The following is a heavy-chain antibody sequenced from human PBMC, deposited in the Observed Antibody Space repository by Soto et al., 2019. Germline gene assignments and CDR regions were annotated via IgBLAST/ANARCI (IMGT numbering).Heavy chain of an antibody. D-gene: IGHD3-10*01. V-gene: IGHV4-59*01. CDR2: IYYSGST. CDR1: CGSISSYY. CDR3: ARGLGELLEYYYYYYGMDV. J-gene: IGHJ6*02. Sequence: SETLSLTCTVSCGSISSYYWSWIRQPPGKGLEWIGYIYYSGSTNYNPSLKSRVTISVDTSKNQFSLKLSSVTAADTAVYYCARGLGELLEYYYYYYGMDVWGQGTTVTVSS.